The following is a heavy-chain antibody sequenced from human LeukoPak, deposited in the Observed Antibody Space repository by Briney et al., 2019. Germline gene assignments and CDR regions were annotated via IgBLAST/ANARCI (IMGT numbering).Heavy chain of an antibody. V-gene: IGHV4-61*01. CDR1: GGSVSSGSYY. J-gene: IGHJ4*02. CDR3: ASRLSSGWYGGHDY. D-gene: IGHD6-19*01. Sequence: PSETLSLTCTVSGGSVSSGSYYWSWIRQPPGKGLEWIGYIYYSGSTNYNPSLKSRVTISVDTSKNQFSLKLSSVTAADTAVYYCASRLSSGWYGGHDYWGREPWSPSPQ. CDR2: IYYSGST.